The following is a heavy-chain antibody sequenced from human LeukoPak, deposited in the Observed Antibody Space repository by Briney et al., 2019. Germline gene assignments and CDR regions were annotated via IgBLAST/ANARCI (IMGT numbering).Heavy chain of an antibody. Sequence: ASVKVSCQASGYTFTSYGISWVRQAPGQGLEWMGWISAYNGNTNYAQKLQGRVTMTTDTSTSTAYMELRSLRSDDTAVYYCARDSGGSGSYYNVPNYYYYGMDVWGQGTTVTVSS. CDR1: GYTFTSYG. V-gene: IGHV1-18*01. CDR2: ISAYNGNT. D-gene: IGHD3-10*01. CDR3: ARDSGGSGSYYNVPNYYYYGMDV. J-gene: IGHJ6*02.